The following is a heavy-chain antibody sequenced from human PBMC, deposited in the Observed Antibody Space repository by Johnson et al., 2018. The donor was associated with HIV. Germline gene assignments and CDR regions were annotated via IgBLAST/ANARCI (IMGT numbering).Heavy chain of an antibody. V-gene: IGHV3-15*01. CDR1: GFSFSDYY. CDR2: LKSRTDGETA. D-gene: IGHD1-26*01. J-gene: IGHJ3*02. Sequence: VQLVESGGGLVKPGGSLRLSCAASGFSFSDYYMSWIRQAPGKGLEWVGRLKSRTDGETADSAAPVKGRFTISRDDSKNTLYLQMNSLKTEDTALYYCTTDVPGGPYYNAFDIWGQGTMVTVSS. CDR3: TTDVPGGPYYNAFDI.